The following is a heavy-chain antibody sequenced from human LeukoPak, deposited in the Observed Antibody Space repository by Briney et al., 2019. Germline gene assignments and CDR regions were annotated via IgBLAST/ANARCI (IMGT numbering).Heavy chain of an antibody. CDR3: ARLGFDSSGSGAYAFDI. CDR2: INHSGST. D-gene: IGHD3-22*01. J-gene: IGHJ3*02. V-gene: IGHV4-34*01. CDR1: GGSFSGYY. Sequence: SETLSLTCAVYGGSFSGYYWSWIRQPPGKGLEWIGEINHSGSTNYNPSLKSRVTISADTSKNQFSLKLSSVTAADTAVYYCARLGFDSSGSGAYAFDIWGQGTMVTVSS.